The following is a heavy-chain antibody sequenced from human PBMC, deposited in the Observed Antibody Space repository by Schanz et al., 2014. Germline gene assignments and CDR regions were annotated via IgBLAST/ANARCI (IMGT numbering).Heavy chain of an antibody. CDR2: ISGSGGNT. CDR1: GFSFSDSF. V-gene: IGHV3-11*04. J-gene: IGHJ4*02. CDR3: ARGGPAYYFDD. Sequence: QMQLVESGGGLVKPGGSLRLSCVASGFSFSDSFMSWIRQTPEKGLEWVSAISGSGGNTYYADSVKGRFTISRDNSKNTVYIQMNSLRAEDTAVYYCARGGPAYYFDDWGQGTLVTVSS.